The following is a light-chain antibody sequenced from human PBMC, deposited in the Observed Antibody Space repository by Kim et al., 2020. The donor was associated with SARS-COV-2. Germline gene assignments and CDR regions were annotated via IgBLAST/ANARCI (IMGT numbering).Light chain of an antibody. CDR3: AARDESLDGVG. Sequence: RVTTTCHGSGAEFGSNTVNGNRKPPATAPQLRSLSKNKRPPGVPDRFSGPKSGTSASLAISGLQSEDGAKYYCAARDESLDGVGLGGGTQLTVL. V-gene: IGLV1-44*01. J-gene: IGLJ2*01. CDR2: SKN. CDR1: GAEFGSNT.